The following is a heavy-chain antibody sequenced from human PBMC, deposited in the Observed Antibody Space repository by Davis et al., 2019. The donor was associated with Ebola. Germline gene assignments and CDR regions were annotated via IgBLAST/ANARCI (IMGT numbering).Heavy chain of an antibody. D-gene: IGHD4-17*01. CDR3: AKDGLDDYGDYYGMDV. J-gene: IGHJ6*04. CDR1: GFTFSSNS. V-gene: IGHV3-21*01. Sequence: PGGSLRLSCAASGFTFSSNSMNWVRQAPGKGLEWVSFISSSSNYIYYADSVKGRFTISRDNSKNTLYLQMNSLRAEDTAVYYCAKDGLDDYGDYYGMDVWGKGTTVTVSS. CDR2: ISSSSNYI.